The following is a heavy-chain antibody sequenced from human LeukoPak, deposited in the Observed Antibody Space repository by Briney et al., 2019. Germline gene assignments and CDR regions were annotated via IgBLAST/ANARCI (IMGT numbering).Heavy chain of an antibody. J-gene: IGHJ4*02. D-gene: IGHD6-19*01. CDR3: ARHVEIAVAGPIDY. CDR1: GGSISSSRDY. Sequence: SETLSLTCTVSGGSISSSRDYWGWIRQPPGKGLEWIGSIYYSGSTYYNPSLKSRVTISVDTSKNQFSLKLSSVTAADTAVYYCARHVEIAVAGPIDYWGQGTQVTVSS. V-gene: IGHV4-39*01. CDR2: IYYSGST.